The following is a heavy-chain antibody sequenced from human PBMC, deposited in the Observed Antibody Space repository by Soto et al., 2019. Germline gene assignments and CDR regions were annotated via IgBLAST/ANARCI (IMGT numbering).Heavy chain of an antibody. V-gene: IGHV3-21*04. J-gene: IGHJ4*01. CDR2: ISSGSDYI. CDR1: GFTFNTYA. CDR3: ASELCTGGSCYSRIFDY. D-gene: IGHD2-15*01. Sequence: EVQLVESGGGLVRPGGSLRLSCAASGFTFNTYAMHWVRQSPGKGLEWVAFISSGSDYIYYADSVRGRFTISRDNAESSLFLHMNSLRDDDTALYYCASELCTGGSCYSRIFDYWGHGALVTVSS.